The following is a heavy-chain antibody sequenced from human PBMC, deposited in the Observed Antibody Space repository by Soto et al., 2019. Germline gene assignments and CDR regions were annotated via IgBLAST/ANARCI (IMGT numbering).Heavy chain of an antibody. D-gene: IGHD3-16*01. Sequence: EVQLVESGGGLVLPGGSLRLSCAASGFTFSRYWMHWVRQAPGKGLVWVSRISSYGSDTHYADSVKGRFTISRDNAKNTLYLQMNSLRAEDTAVYYCASNYAYGEGYYWYGIDVWGQGTTVTVSS. CDR3: ASNYAYGEGYYWYGIDV. CDR1: GFTFSRYW. V-gene: IGHV3-74*01. J-gene: IGHJ6*02. CDR2: ISSYGSDT.